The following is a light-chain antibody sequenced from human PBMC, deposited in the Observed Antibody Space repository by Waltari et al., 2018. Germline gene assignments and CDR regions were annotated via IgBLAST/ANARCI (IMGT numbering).Light chain of an antibody. J-gene: IGKJ4*01. CDR2: DAS. Sequence: EIVLTQSPATLSLSPGERATLSCRASQSVSTFLAWYQQKPGQAPRLLIYDASNRATGIPARFSGCGSGTDFTLTISSLETEDFAVYYCQQRSNWPPKLTFGGGTKVEMK. V-gene: IGKV3-11*01. CDR3: QQRSNWPPKLT. CDR1: QSVSTF.